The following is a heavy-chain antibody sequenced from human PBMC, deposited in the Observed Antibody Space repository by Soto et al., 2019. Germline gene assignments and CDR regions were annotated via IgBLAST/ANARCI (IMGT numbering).Heavy chain of an antibody. J-gene: IGHJ4*02. D-gene: IGHD3-10*01. CDR2: FNPILSFS. V-gene: IGHV1-69*02. CDR1: GDTFNFYT. CDR3: STSFGLGSRAFDF. Sequence: QVQLVQSGAAVKKPGSSVKVSCKASGDTFNFYTINWVRQAPGLGLEWMGRFNPILSFSNSALKFQGRVTVSADKSTGTAYMVLRSRRSEDAGIYFCSTSFGLGSRAFDFWGQGSLVTVSS.